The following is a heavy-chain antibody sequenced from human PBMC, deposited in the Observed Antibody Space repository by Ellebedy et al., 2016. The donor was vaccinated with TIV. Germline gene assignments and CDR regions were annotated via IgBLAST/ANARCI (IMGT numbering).Heavy chain of an antibody. CDR2: INHSGST. Sequence: SETLSLXXAVYGGSFSGYYWGWVRQPPGKALEWIGKINHSGSTDYNPSLKSRVTMSVDTSKNQFSLKLSSVTAADTALYYCARVGSSGWAYYYYMDVWGKGTTVTVSS. J-gene: IGHJ6*03. CDR3: ARVGSSGWAYYYYMDV. D-gene: IGHD6-19*01. CDR1: GGSFSGYY. V-gene: IGHV4-34*01.